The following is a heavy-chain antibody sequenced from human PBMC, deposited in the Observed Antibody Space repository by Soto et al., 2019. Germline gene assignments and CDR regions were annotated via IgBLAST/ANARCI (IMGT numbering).Heavy chain of an antibody. CDR1: GFTFSSYG. CDR3: AKELAVAGIVEGFDP. CDR2: ISYDGSNK. Sequence: QVQLVESGGGVVQPGRSLRLSCAASGFTFSSYGMHWVRQAPGKGLEWVAVISYDGSNKYYADSVKGRFTISRDNSKNTLYLQTNSLRAEDRAVYYCAKELAVAGIVEGFDPWGQGTLVTVSS. D-gene: IGHD6-19*01. J-gene: IGHJ5*02. V-gene: IGHV3-30*18.